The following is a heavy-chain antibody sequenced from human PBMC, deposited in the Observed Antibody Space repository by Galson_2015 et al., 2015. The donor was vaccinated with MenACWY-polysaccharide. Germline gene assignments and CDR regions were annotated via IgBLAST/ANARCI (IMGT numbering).Heavy chain of an antibody. D-gene: IGHD3-3*01. CDR3: ARGTTIFGFDP. CDR1: GYTFTSYD. J-gene: IGHJ5*02. CDR2: IIPIFGTA. Sequence: SVKVSCKASGYTFTSYDTNWVRQAPGQGLEWMGGIIPIFGTANYAQKFQGRVTITADKSTSTAYMELSSLRSEDTAVYYCARGTTIFGFDPLGQGTLVTVSS. V-gene: IGHV1-69*06.